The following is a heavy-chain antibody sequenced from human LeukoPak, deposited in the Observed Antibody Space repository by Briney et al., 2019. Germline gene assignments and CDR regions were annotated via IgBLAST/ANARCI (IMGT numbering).Heavy chain of an antibody. V-gene: IGHV3-66*01. D-gene: IGHD3-9*01. CDR1: GFTVSSNY. Sequence: PGGSLRLSCAASGFTVSSNYMSWGRQAPGKGREWVSVIYSGGSTYYADSVKGRFTISRDNSKNTLYLQMNSLRAEDTAVYYCARAGYDMLGYYYGMDVWGQGTTVTVSS. J-gene: IGHJ6*02. CDR3: ARAGYDMLGYYYGMDV. CDR2: IYSGGST.